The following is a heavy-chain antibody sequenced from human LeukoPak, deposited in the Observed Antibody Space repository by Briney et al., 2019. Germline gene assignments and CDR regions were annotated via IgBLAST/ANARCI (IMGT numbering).Heavy chain of an antibody. CDR1: GFTFDDYT. J-gene: IGHJ4*02. D-gene: IGHD3-22*01. Sequence: GGSLRLSCAASGFTFDDYTMHWVRQAPGKGLEWVSLISWDGGGTYYADSVKGRFTISRDNSKNSLYLQMNSLRTEDTALYYCAKDADYYDSSGPADYWGQGTLVTVSS. CDR3: AKDADYYDSSGPADY. V-gene: IGHV3-43*01. CDR2: ISWDGGGT.